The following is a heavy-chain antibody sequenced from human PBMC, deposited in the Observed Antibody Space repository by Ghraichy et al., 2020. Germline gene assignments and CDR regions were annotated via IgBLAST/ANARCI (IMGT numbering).Heavy chain of an antibody. Sequence: SETLSLTCAVYGGSFSGYYWSWIRQPPGKGLDWIGEINHSGSTNYNPSLKSRVTISVDTSKNQFSLKLSSVTAADTAVYYCARGPLWFREFRTFDYWGQGTLVTVSS. J-gene: IGHJ4*02. CDR2: INHSGST. CDR3: ARGPLWFREFRTFDY. V-gene: IGHV4-34*01. CDR1: GGSFSGYY. D-gene: IGHD3-10*01.